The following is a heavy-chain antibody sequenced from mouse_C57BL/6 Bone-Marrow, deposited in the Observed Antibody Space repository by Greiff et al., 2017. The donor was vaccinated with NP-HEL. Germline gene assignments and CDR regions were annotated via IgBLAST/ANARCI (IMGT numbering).Heavy chain of an antibody. CDR1: GFTFSDYY. Sequence: EVQVVESGGGLVQPGGSLKLSCAASGFTFSDYYMYWVRQTPEKRLEWVAYISNGGGSTYYPDTVKGRFTISRDNAKNTLYLQMSRLKSEDTAMYYCARPLHYYGFRFAYWGQGTLVTVSA. V-gene: IGHV5-12*01. J-gene: IGHJ3*01. CDR3: ARPLHYYGFRFAY. CDR2: ISNGGGST. D-gene: IGHD1-1*01.